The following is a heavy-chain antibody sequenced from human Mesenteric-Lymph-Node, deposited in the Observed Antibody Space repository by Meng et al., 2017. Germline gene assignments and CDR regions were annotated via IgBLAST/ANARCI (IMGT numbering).Heavy chain of an antibody. CDR1: GYTCPSYS. V-gene: IGHV7-4-1*02. CDR3: ARVHGYYDFDY. CDR2: INTNTGIP. Sequence: VHLLQSGSELYKPEASVKFSCKAFGYTCPSYSMNWVRQAPGQGLEWMGWINTNTGIPTYAQDFTGRYVFSLDTSVSTAYLQISSLKAEDTAVYYCARVHGYYDFDYWGQGTLVTVSS. D-gene: IGHD3-22*01. J-gene: IGHJ4*02.